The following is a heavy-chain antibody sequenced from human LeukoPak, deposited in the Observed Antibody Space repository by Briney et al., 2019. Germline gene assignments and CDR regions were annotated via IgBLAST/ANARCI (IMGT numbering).Heavy chain of an antibody. D-gene: IGHD3-22*01. J-gene: IGHJ4*02. CDR3: ARHYDSSSYWYYFDY. CDR2: IYYSGST. CDR1: GGSISSGGYY. V-gene: IGHV4-31*11. Sequence: PSETLSLTCAVYGGSISSGGYYWSWIRQHPGKGLEWIGYIYYSGSTYYNPSLKSRVTISVDTSKNQFSLKLSSVTAADTAVYYCARHYDSSSYWYYFDYWGQGTLVTVSS.